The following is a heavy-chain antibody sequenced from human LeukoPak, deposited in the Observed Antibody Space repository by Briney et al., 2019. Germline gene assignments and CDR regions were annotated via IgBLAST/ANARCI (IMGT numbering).Heavy chain of an antibody. Sequence: PSETLSLTCAVSGGSITSGGYSWSWIRQPPGKGLEWIGYIYDSGSTYYNPSLKSRVTISVDTSKNQFSLTLTSVTAADTAVYYCASHSGGYAYWGQGTLVTVSS. CDR3: ASHSGGYAY. V-gene: IGHV4-30-4*07. D-gene: IGHD5-12*01. CDR1: GGSITSGGYS. CDR2: IYDSGST. J-gene: IGHJ4*02.